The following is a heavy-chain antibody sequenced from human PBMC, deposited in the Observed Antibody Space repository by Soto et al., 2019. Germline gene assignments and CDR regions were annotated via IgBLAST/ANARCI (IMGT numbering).Heavy chain of an antibody. CDR3: TRQRLLWGPFDY. J-gene: IGHJ4*02. CDR2: VRSKANTYAT. CDR1: GSTFSAAT. V-gene: IGHV3-73*01. D-gene: IGHD3-10*01. Sequence: GGSLRHSCTDSGSTFSAATIHWVRQASGKGLEWMGRVRSKANTYATAYGASMKGKFTISRDDSENTAFLQMNSLKAEDTAVYFCTRQRLLWGPFDYWGQGT.